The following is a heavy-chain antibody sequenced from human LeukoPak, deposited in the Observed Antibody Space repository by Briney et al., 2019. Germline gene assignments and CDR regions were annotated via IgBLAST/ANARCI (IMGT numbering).Heavy chain of an antibody. J-gene: IGHJ4*02. V-gene: IGHV3-23*01. CDR3: AKGDSYGPTDPDY. Sequence: PGGSLRLSCAASGFTFSSYSMNWVRQAPGKGLEWVSAISGSGGSTYYADSVKGRFTISRDNSKNTLYLQMNSLRAEDTAVYYCAKGDSYGPTDPDYWGQGTLVTVSS. CDR1: GFTFSSYS. CDR2: ISGSGGST. D-gene: IGHD5-18*01.